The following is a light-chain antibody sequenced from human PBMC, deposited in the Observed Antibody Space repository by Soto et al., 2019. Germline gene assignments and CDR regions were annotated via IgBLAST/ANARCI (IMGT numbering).Light chain of an antibody. CDR1: QSVTTN. J-gene: IGKJ4*01. V-gene: IGKV3-15*01. CDR3: QQYDRWPVT. Sequence: EVVMTQSPATLSVSPGERVTFSCRASQSVTTNLAWYQHKPGQSPKLLISGASTGASGIPPRFSGSGSGTEFNLTIDMLQSEDFEVYYCQQYDRWPVTFGGGTKVEIK. CDR2: GAS.